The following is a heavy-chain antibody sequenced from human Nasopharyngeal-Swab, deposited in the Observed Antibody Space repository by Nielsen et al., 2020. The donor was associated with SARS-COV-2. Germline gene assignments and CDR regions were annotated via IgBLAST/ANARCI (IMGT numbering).Heavy chain of an antibody. V-gene: IGHV3-23*01. CDR3: AKDRAWGLDY. J-gene: IGHJ4*02. Sequence: GESLKISCAASGFAFSTYAMSWVRQAPGKGLEWVSALSANGGRTYYADSVKGRFTISRANSKNTLYLQMNTLRAEDTAVYYCAKDRAWGLDYWGQGTLVTVSS. CDR2: LSANGGRT. CDR1: GFAFSTYA. D-gene: IGHD1-26*01.